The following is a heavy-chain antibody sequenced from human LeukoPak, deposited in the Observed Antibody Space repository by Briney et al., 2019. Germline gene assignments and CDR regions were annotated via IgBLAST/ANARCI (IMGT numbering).Heavy chain of an antibody. Sequence: SETLSLTCTVSGGSISSYYWSWIRPPPGKGLEWIGYIYYSGSTNYNPSLKSRVTISVDTSKNQFSLKLSSVTAADTAVYYCARRLKYGAFDIWGQGTMVTVSS. CDR1: GGSISSYY. D-gene: IGHD2-2*01. CDR3: ARRLKYGAFDI. J-gene: IGHJ3*02. CDR2: IYYSGST. V-gene: IGHV4-59*01.